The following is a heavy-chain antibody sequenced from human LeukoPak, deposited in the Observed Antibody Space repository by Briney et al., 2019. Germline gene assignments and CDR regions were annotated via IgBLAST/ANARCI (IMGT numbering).Heavy chain of an antibody. D-gene: IGHD6-19*01. V-gene: IGHV1-24*01. CDR1: GYTLNELS. CDR3: ATDIAVAGTYTRVYYYYGIDV. J-gene: IGHJ6*02. CDR2: FKPEDGET. Sequence: ASVKVSCKDSGYTLNELSMHWVRQAPGKALEWMAGFKPEDGETIYAQKFQGRVTMTESTSTDTAYMELSSLRSEDTALYYCATDIAVAGTYTRVYYYYGIDVWGPGTTVTVSS.